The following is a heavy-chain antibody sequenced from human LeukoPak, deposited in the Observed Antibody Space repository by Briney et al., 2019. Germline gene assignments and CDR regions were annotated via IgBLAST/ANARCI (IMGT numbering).Heavy chain of an antibody. CDR3: ARDRSHVFAY. CDR2: MSYDGGNE. Sequence: GGSLRLSCAASGFTFRSFAMHWVRQAPGKGLEWVALMSYDGGNEFYADSVKGRFTISRDNSNDTLHLQMNSLRAEDTAIYYCARDRSHVFAYWGQGTLVTVSS. CDR1: GFTFRSFA. V-gene: IGHV3-30*04. J-gene: IGHJ4*02.